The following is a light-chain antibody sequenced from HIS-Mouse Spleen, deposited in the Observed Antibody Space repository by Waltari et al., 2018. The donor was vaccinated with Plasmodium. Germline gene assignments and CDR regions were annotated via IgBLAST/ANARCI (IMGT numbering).Light chain of an antibody. J-gene: IGKJ5*01. CDR2: GAS. CDR1: QSVSSRD. Sequence: ELVLTQSPGPLSMSPGARATLSCRASQSVSSRDLAWYQQKPGQAHRLLILGASSRATGIPDRFSGSGSGTDFTLTISRLEPEDFAVYYCQQYGSSPITFGQGTRLEIK. V-gene: IGKV3-20*01. CDR3: QQYGSSPIT.